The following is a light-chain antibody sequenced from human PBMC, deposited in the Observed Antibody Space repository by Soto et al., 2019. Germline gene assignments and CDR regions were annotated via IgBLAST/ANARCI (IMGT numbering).Light chain of an antibody. CDR2: GNS. V-gene: IGLV1-40*01. J-gene: IGLJ1*01. CDR3: QSYDSSLSGYV. Sequence: QSVLTQPPSVSGAPGQKVTISCTGSSSNIGAGYDVNWYHQLPGTAPQLLIHGNSNRPSGVPDRFSGSKSGSSASLAITGLQAEDEADYFCQSYDSSLSGYVFGPGTKLTVL. CDR1: SSNIGAGYD.